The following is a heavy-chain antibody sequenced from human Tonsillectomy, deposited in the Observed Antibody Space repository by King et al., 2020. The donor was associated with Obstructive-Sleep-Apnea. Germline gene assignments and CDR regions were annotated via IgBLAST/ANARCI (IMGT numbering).Heavy chain of an antibody. CDR2: MNPNNGNT. J-gene: IGHJ6*02. CDR1: GYTVSNYD. Sequence: QLVQSGAEVKKPGASVKVSCKASGYTVSNYDINWMRQAPGQGLEWMGWMNPNNGNTGHAQKFQGRVTMTRDSSINKLFLELSSLRSEDTAVYYYASALISLVRGPYYYNGLDVWGQGTTVTVSS. V-gene: IGHV1-8*01. D-gene: IGHD3-10*01. CDR3: ASALISLVRGPYYYNGLDV.